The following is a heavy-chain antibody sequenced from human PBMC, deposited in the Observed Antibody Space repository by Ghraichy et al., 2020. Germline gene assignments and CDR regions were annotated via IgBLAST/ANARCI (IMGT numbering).Heavy chain of an antibody. V-gene: IGHV1-46*03. J-gene: IGHJ4*02. CDR2: INPTGDST. D-gene: IGHD2-2*01. CDR1: GYTFTSYF. CDR3: ARGPAV. Sequence: ASVKVSCKASGYTFTSYFLHWVRQAPGQGLEWMGLINPTGDSTSYAQRFQGRVTMTRDTSTSTVYMELSSLTSEDTAVYYCARGPAVWGQGTLVTVSS.